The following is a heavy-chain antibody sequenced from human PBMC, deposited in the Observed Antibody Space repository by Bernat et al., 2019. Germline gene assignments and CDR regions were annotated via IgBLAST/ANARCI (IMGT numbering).Heavy chain of an antibody. CDR2: SNDSGTT. CDR1: RGSLSDSY. V-gene: IGHV4-59*01. Sequence: QVLVQESGPGLVKPSETLSLTCAVSRGSLSDSYWAWIRQPPGKGLEWIAYSNDSGTTDYNPSLRSRVTIAVDRAKKQFSLKLSPVTAAETAVYYCASVPLVCTDGTCYYYVDVWGKGTTVTVSS. CDR3: ASVPLVCTDGTCYYYVDV. J-gene: IGHJ6*03. D-gene: IGHD1-1*01.